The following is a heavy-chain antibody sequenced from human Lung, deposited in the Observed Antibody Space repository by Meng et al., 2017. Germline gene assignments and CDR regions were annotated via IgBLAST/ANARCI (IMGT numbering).Heavy chain of an antibody. CDR1: GGSFSDYC. CDR2: INHSGST. Sequence: QVQLEQWGGGLLQPSGSLSLSCVVSGGSFSDYCWSWIRQPPGKGLEWIGEINHSGSTNYNPSLESRASISVDTSQNNLSLQLSSVTAADSAVYYCARGPTTMAHDFDYWGQGTLVTVSS. D-gene: IGHD4-11*01. J-gene: IGHJ4*02. CDR3: ARGPTTMAHDFDY. V-gene: IGHV4-34*01.